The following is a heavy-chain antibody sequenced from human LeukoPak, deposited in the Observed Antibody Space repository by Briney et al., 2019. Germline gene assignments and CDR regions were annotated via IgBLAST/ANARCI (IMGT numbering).Heavy chain of an antibody. CDR1: GFTFSSYA. J-gene: IGHJ6*04. V-gene: IGHV3-30*04. CDR2: ISYDGSNK. D-gene: IGHD3-10*01. Sequence: GRSLRLSCAASGFTFSSYAMHWVRQAPGKGLEWVAVISYDGSNKYYADSVKGRFNISRDNSKNTLYLQMNSLRAEDTAVYYCARDLWFGELLRYYYYGMDVGGKGTTVTVSS. CDR3: ARDLWFGELLRYYYYGMDV.